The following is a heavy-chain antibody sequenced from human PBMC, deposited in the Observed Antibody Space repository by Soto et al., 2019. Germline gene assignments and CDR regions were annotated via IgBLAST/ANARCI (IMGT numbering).Heavy chain of an antibody. CDR1: GGSFSGYY. D-gene: IGHD3-3*01. J-gene: IGHJ6*02. Sequence: SETLSLTCAVYGGSFSGYYWSWIRQPPGKGLEWIGEINHSGSTNYNPSLKSRVTISVDTSKNQFSLKLSSVTAVDTAVYYCARVRKPFGVVTYYYYGMDVWGQGTTVTVSS. CDR2: INHSGST. CDR3: ARVRKPFGVVTYYYYGMDV. V-gene: IGHV4-34*01.